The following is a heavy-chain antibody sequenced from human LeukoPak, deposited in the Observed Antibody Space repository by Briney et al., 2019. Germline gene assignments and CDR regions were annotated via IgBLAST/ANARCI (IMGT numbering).Heavy chain of an antibody. CDR2: INPNSGDT. Sequence: GASVKVSCKTSGYTFTGYYMHWVRQAPGQGLEWMGRINPNSGDTNYAQKFQGRVTMTRDTSISTAYMELSRLRSDDTAVYYCARERGGEGELRRVFDYWGQGTLVTVSS. D-gene: IGHD1-7*01. V-gene: IGHV1-2*06. CDR3: ARERGGEGELRRVFDY. CDR1: GYTFTGYY. J-gene: IGHJ4*02.